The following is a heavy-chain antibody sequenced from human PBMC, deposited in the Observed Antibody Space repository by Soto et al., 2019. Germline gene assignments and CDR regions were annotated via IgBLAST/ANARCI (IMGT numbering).Heavy chain of an antibody. CDR3: ARESGAAIAKLQYYYFYMDV. V-gene: IGHV1-2*02. D-gene: IGHD6-25*01. J-gene: IGHJ6*03. CDR1: GDSFNDYY. Sequence: GASVKVSCKTSGDSFNDYYIHWVRQAPGQGLEWMGWINPNGGATKYAQKFQGRVTVTSDTSIRTVYMELSSLRSDDTAVYYCARESGAAIAKLQYYYFYMDVWCKAITVTVS. CDR2: INPNGGAT.